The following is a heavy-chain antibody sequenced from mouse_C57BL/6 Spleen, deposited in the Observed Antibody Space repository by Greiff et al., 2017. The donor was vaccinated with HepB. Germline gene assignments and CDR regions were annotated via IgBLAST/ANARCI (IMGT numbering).Heavy chain of an antibody. V-gene: IGHV14-4*01. J-gene: IGHJ4*01. CDR3: TRSLYAMDY. CDR2: IDPENGDT. CDR1: GFNIKDDY. Sequence: VQLQQSGAELVRPGASVKLSCTASGFNIKDDYMHWVKQRPEQGLEWIGWIDPENGDTEYASKFQGKATITADTSSNTAYLQLSSLTSEDTAFYYCTRSLYAMDYWGQGTSVTVSS.